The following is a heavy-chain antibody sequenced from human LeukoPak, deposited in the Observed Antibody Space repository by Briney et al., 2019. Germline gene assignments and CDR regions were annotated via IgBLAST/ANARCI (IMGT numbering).Heavy chain of an antibody. J-gene: IGHJ4*02. CDR2: ISGSGGST. Sequence: PGGSLRLSCAASGFTFSSYAMSWVRQAPGKGLEWVSAISGSGGSTYYADSVKGRFTISRDNSKNTLYLQMNSLRAEDTAVYYCAKEGYYYDSSGYCYFDYWGQGTLVTVSS. CDR1: GFTFSSYA. CDR3: AKEGYYYDSSGYCYFDY. V-gene: IGHV3-23*01. D-gene: IGHD3-22*01.